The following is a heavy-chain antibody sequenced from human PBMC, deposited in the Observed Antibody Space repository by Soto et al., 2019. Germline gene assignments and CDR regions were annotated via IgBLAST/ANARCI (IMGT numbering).Heavy chain of an antibody. CDR1: GFTFDKYA. V-gene: IGHV3-30*03. J-gene: IGHJ4*02. D-gene: IGHD3-16*02. CDR2: TSYDGSKQ. CDR3: TRTIGLRLGELSPAY. Sequence: PGGSLRLSCAASGFTFDKYAMEWVRQAPGQGLEWVALTSYDGSKQYYGDSVQGRFIMSRDNSKNTVFLHMNSLRLEDTAVYYCTRTIGLRLGELSPAYWGQGTLVTVSS.